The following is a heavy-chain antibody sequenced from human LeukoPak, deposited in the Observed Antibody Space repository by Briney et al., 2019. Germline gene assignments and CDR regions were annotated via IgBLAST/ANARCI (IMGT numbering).Heavy chain of an antibody. CDR1: GFTFSSYG. D-gene: IGHD5-24*01. J-gene: IGHJ4*02. CDR2: IRYDGSNK. V-gene: IGHV3-30*02. CDR3: AKDSRDGYNAGYFDY. Sequence: GGSLRLSCAASGFTFSSYGMHWVRQAPGKGLEWVAFIRYDGSNKYYADSVKGRFTISRDNSKNTLYLQMNSLRAEDTAVYYCAKDSRDGYNAGYFDYWGQGTLVTVSS.